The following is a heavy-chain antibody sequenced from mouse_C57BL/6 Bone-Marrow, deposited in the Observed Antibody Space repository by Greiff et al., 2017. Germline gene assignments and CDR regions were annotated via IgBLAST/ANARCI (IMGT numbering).Heavy chain of an antibody. CDR2: FHPYNDDT. J-gene: IGHJ2*01. CDR1: GYTFTNYP. CDR3: ARGGNYGGYYFDD. Sequence: QVQLQQSGAELVKPGASVKMSCKASGYTFTNYPIEWMKQNHGKSLEWIGNFHPYNDDTKYNEKFKGKATLTVEKSSSTVYMELRRLTSDDSAVYYCARGGNYGGYYFDDWGQGTTLTVSS. D-gene: IGHD2-1*01. V-gene: IGHV1-47*01.